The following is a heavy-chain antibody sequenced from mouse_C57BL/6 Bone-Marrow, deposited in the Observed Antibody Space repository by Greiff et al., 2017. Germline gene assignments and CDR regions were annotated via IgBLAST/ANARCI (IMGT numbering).Heavy chain of an antibody. CDR1: GYTFTTYP. D-gene: IGHD1-1*01. V-gene: IGHV1-47*01. J-gene: IGHJ2*01. CDR2: FHPYNDDT. Sequence: QVHVKQSGAELVKPGASVKMSCKASGYTFTTYPIEWMKQNHGKSLEWIGNFHPYNDDTKYNEKFKGKATLTVEKSSSTVYLELSRLTSDDSAVYYCAKVSYYGSPHFDYWGQGTTLTVSS. CDR3: AKVSYYGSPHFDY.